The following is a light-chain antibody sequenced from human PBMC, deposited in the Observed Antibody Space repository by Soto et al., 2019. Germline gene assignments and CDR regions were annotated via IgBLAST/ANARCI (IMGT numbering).Light chain of an antibody. CDR3: QQYNSYPYT. CDR1: QSISSW. V-gene: IGKV1-5*03. J-gene: IGKJ2*01. CDR2: KAS. Sequence: DIQMTQSPSTLSASVGDRVTITCRASQSISSWLAWYQQKPGKAPKLLIYKASSLESGVPTRFSGSGAGTEFTLTISSMQPDDYATYYCQQYNSYPYTFGQGTKLEIK.